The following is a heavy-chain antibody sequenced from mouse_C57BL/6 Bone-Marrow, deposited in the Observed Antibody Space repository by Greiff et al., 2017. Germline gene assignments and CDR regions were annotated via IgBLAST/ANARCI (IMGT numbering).Heavy chain of an antibody. CDR1: GYTFTDYE. V-gene: IGHV1-15*01. D-gene: IGHD1-1*01. CDR2: IDPETGGT. CDR3: TRSTTVVARGGYYAMDY. Sequence: VQLQQSGAELVRPGASVTLSCKASGYTFTDYEMHWVKQTPVHGLEWIGAIDPETGGTAYNQKFKGKAILTADKSSSTAYMELRSLTSEDSAVYYCTRSTTVVARGGYYAMDYWGQGTSVTVSS. J-gene: IGHJ4*01.